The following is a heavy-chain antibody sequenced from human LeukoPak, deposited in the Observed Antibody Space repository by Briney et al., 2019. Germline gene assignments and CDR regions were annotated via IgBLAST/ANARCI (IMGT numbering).Heavy chain of an antibody. CDR2: IYTSGST. Sequence: SETLSLTCTVSGGSISSGSYYWSWIRQPAGKGLEWIGRIYTSGSTNYNPSLKSRVTISADTSKNQFSLKLSSVTAADTAVYYCAREVKGYYDSSGSENFDYWGQGTLVTVSS. V-gene: IGHV4-61*02. CDR3: AREVKGYYDSSGSENFDY. CDR1: GGSISSGSYY. J-gene: IGHJ4*02. D-gene: IGHD3-22*01.